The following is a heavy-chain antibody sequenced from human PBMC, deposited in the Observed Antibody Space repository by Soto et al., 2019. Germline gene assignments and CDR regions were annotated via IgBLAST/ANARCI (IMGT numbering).Heavy chain of an antibody. J-gene: IGHJ4*02. CDR3: ARDTRKWYDSSGYLDY. V-gene: IGHV1-69*12. D-gene: IGHD3-22*01. Sequence: QVQLVQSGAEVKKPGSSVKVSCKASGGTFSSYAISWVRQAPGQGLEWMGGIIPIFGTANYAQKFQGRVTITADESTRTAYMELSSLRSEDTAVYYCARDTRKWYDSSGYLDYWGQGTLVTVSS. CDR1: GGTFSSYA. CDR2: IIPIFGTA.